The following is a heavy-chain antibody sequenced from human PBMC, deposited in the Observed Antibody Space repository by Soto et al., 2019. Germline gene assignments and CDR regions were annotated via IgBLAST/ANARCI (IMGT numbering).Heavy chain of an antibody. CDR3: ARDQLAKDSSSWTRGWDYYYYGMDV. V-gene: IGHV4-61*01. Sequence: PSETLSLTCTVSGGSVSSGSYYWSWIRQPPGRGLEWIGYIYYSGSTNYNPSLKSRVTISVDTSKNQFSMKLSSVTAADTAVYYCARDQLAKDSSSWTRGWDYYYYGMDVWGQGTTVTVS. CDR2: IYYSGST. CDR1: GGSVSSGSYY. D-gene: IGHD6-13*01. J-gene: IGHJ6*02.